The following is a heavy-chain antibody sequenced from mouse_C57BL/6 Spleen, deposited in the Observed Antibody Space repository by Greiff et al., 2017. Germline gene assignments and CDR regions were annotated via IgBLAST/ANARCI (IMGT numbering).Heavy chain of an antibody. CDR3: ARSPLYYGNYEGYWYFDV. CDR2: IYPGDGDT. V-gene: IGHV1-82*01. J-gene: IGHJ1*03. D-gene: IGHD2-1*01. Sequence: VKLQESGPELVKPGASVKISCKASGYAFSSSWMNWVKQRPGKGLEWIGRIYPGDGDTNYNGKFKGKATLTADKSSSTAYMQLCSLTSEDSAVXFCARSPLYYGNYEGYWYFDVWGTGTTVTVSS. CDR1: GYAFSSSW.